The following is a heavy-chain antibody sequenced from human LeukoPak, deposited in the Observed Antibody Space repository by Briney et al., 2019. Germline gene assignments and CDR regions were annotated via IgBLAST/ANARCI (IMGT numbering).Heavy chain of an antibody. CDR3: ARDRVRIVVVPAADFDY. CDR2: INPNSGGT. J-gene: IGHJ4*02. V-gene: IGHV1-2*02. D-gene: IGHD2-2*01. Sequence: VASVKVSCKASGYTFTGYYMHWVRQAPGQGLEWMGWINPNSGGTNYAQKFQGRVTMTRDTSISTAYMELSRLRSDDTAVYYCARDRVRIVVVPAADFDYWGQGTLVTVSS. CDR1: GYTFTGYY.